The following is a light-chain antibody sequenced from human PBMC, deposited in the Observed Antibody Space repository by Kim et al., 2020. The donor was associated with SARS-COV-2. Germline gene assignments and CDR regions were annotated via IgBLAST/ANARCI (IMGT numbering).Light chain of an antibody. CDR3: CSYASSYTLV. Sequence: GQSVTISCTGTTIDVGGYNYVSWYQHHPGKAPKLMINDVSQRPSGVPDRFSGSKSGNTASLTISGLQAEDEADYYCCSYASSYTLVFGGGTKLTVL. J-gene: IGLJ2*01. CDR1: TIDVGGYNY. V-gene: IGLV2-11*01. CDR2: DVS.